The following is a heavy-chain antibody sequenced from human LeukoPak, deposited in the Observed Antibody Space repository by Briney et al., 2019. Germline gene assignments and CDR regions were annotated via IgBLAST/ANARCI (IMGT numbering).Heavy chain of an antibody. CDR1: GGSRSGYY. CDR2: INHSGSA. CDR3: ARGQGTVTTH. J-gene: IGHJ4*02. D-gene: IGHD4-17*01. V-gene: IGHV4-34*01. Sequence: SETLSLTCAVSGGSRSGYYWTLIRQPAGKGLEWIGEINHSGSANYNPSLKSRVTISLDTSKNQFSLKLSSVTAADTAVYYCARGQGTVTTHWGQGTLVTVSS.